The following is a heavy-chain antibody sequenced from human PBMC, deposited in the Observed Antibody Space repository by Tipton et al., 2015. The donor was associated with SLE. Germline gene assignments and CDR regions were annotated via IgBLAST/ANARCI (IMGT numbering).Heavy chain of an antibody. Sequence: SLRLSCAASGFTFSFYAMSWVRQAPGKGLEWVSSISDRSGSTYYADSVKGRFTISRDNSKNTLYLHMNSLRAEDTAIYYCAKDRPHYDFWSGQTHFQHWGQGTLVTVSS. V-gene: IGHV3-23*01. J-gene: IGHJ1*01. D-gene: IGHD3-3*01. CDR2: ISDRSGST. CDR1: GFTFSFYA. CDR3: AKDRPHYDFWSGQTHFQH.